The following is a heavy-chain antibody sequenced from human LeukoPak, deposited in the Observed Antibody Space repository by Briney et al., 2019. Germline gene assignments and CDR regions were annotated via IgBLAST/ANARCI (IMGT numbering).Heavy chain of an antibody. J-gene: IGHJ5*02. D-gene: IGHD3-3*01. Sequence: PGGSLRLSCAASGFTFSSYSMNWVRQAPGKGLEWVSSISSSSSYIYYADSVKGRFTISRDNAKNSLYLQMNSLRAEDTAVYYCARAYDFWSGYPNWLDPWGQGTLVTASS. CDR1: GFTFSSYS. CDR3: ARAYDFWSGYPNWLDP. V-gene: IGHV3-21*01. CDR2: ISSSSSYI.